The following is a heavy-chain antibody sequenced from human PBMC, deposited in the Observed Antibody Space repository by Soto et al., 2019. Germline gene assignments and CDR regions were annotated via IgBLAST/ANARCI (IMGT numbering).Heavy chain of an antibody. D-gene: IGHD7-27*01. J-gene: IGHJ4*02. V-gene: IGHV3-30*18. CDR3: AKVGTGDDY. CDR1: GFTFSSYG. Sequence: QVQLVESGGGVVQPGRSLRLSCAASGFTFSSYGMHWVRQAPGKGLEWVAVISYDGSNKYYADSVKGRFTISRDNSKNTLYLQMNSLRAEDTAVYYCAKVGTGDDYWGQGTLVTVSS. CDR2: ISYDGSNK.